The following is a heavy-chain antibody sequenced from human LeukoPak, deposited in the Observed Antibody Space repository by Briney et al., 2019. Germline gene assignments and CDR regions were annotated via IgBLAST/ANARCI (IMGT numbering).Heavy chain of an antibody. CDR3: AREGSGTRDYYGMDV. V-gene: IGHV1-2*02. D-gene: IGHD3-10*01. Sequence: GASVKVSCKASGYTFTGYYMHWVRQAPGQGLEWMGWINPNSGGTNYAQKFQGRATMTRDTSISTAYMELSRLRSDDTAVYYCAREGSGTRDYYGMDVWGQGTTVTVSS. CDR1: GYTFTGYY. J-gene: IGHJ6*02. CDR2: INPNSGGT.